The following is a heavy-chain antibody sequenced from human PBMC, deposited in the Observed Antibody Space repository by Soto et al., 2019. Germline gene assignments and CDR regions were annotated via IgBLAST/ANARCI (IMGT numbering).Heavy chain of an antibody. CDR2: IHHSGTT. V-gene: IGHV4-38-2*02. Sequence: SETLSLTCSVSGYSISSGYYWGWVRQPPGKGLEWIGSIHHSGTTYSNPSLKSRVTISVETSKNQFSLKLTSMTAADTAVYYCARDGTYSYSSAFDYWGQGTQVTVS. CDR1: GYSISSGYY. CDR3: ARDGTYSYSSAFDY. J-gene: IGHJ4*02. D-gene: IGHD6-6*01.